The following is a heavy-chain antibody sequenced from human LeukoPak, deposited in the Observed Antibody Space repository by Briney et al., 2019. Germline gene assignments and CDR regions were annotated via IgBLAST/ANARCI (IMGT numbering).Heavy chain of an antibody. Sequence: ASVKVSCKASGYTFTSYDINWVRQATGQGLEWMGWMNPNSGNTGYAQKFQGRVTITRNTSISTAYMELSSLRSEDTAVYYCASSVRWELPYYYYMDVWGKGTTVTVSS. CDR2: MNPNSGNT. V-gene: IGHV1-8*03. CDR1: GYTFTSYD. D-gene: IGHD1-26*01. CDR3: ASSVRWELPYYYYMDV. J-gene: IGHJ6*03.